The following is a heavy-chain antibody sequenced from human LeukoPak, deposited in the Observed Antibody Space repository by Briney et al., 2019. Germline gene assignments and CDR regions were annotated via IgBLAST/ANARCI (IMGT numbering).Heavy chain of an antibody. CDR2: ISHDGINK. D-gene: IGHD3-10*01. CDR1: GFTFSSYD. CDR3: ARSSGRAYPLFGY. V-gene: IGHV3-30-3*01. J-gene: IGHJ4*02. Sequence: PGRTLRLFCAASGFTFSSYDMHWVRQAPGKGLEWLTVISHDGINKFYADSVKGRFTISRDNSKNILYLHMDSERAEDTAVYYCARSSGRAYPLFGYWGQGTLVTVSS.